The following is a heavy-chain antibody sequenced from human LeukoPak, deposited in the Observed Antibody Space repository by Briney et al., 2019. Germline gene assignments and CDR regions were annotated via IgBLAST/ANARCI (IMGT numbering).Heavy chain of an antibody. J-gene: IGHJ4*02. V-gene: IGHV1-8*02. CDR3: ARGRSVVVTADVDY. CDR2: MNPNSGNT. Sequence: ASVKVSCKASGYTFTGYYMHWVRQAPGQGLEWMGWMNPNSGNTGYAQKFQGRVTMTRNTSISTAYMELSSLRSEDTAVYYCARGRSVVVTADVDYWGQGTLVTVSS. CDR1: GYTFTGYY. D-gene: IGHD2-21*02.